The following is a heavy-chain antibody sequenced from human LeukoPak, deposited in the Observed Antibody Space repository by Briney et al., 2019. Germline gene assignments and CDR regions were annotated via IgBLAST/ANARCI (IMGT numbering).Heavy chain of an antibody. CDR1: GFTFNSYA. CDR2: ISGSGDYT. CDR3: ARDSVLLWFGDLPYYFDI. Sequence: GGSLRLSCAASGFTFNSYATSWVRQAPGKGLEWVSAISGSGDYTYYADSVKGRVTISRDNSKNTLYLQMSSLRAEDTAVYYCARDSVLLWFGDLPYYFDIWGQGTLVTVSS. D-gene: IGHD3-10*01. J-gene: IGHJ4*02. V-gene: IGHV3-23*01.